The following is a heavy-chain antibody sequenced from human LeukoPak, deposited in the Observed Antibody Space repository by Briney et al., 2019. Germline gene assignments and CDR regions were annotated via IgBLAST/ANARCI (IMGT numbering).Heavy chain of an antibody. CDR3: ARKAAGLTFDY. J-gene: IGHJ4*02. CDR1: GFTFISYW. V-gene: IGHV3-74*01. CDR2: INSDGSST. D-gene: IGHD6-13*01. Sequence: PGGSLRLSCAASGFTFISYWMHWVRQAPGKGLVWVSRINSDGSSTNYADSVKGRFTISRGNAENTLYLQMNSLRAEDTAVYYCARKAAGLTFDYWGQGTLVTVSS.